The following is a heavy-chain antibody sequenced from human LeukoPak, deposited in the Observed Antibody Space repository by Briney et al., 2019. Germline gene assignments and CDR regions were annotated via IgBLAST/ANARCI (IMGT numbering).Heavy chain of an antibody. D-gene: IGHD2-15*01. CDR3: ATEGHCSGGSFYSGGPHFDY. CDR1: DFSFSNYA. CDR2: INHSGST. V-gene: IGHV4-34*01. J-gene: IGHJ4*02. Sequence: GSLRLSCAASDFSFSNYAMSWVRQPPGKGLEWIGEINHSGSTNYNPSLKSRVTISVDTSKNQFSLKLSSVTAADTAVYYCATEGHCSGGSFYSGGPHFDYWGQGTLVTVSS.